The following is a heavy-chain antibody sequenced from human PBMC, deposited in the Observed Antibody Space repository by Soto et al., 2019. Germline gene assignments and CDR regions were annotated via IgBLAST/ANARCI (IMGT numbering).Heavy chain of an antibody. J-gene: IGHJ6*02. CDR2: IWYDGSNK. CDR3: ARDHYGSGSYYNLWYYYGMDV. CDR1: GFTFSSYG. D-gene: IGHD3-10*01. Sequence: GGSLRLSCAASGFTFSSYGMHWVRQAPGKGLEWVAVIWYDGSNKYYADSVKGRFTISRDNSKNTLYLQMNSLRAEDTAVYYCARDHYGSGSYYNLWYYYGMDVWGQGTTVTVSS. V-gene: IGHV3-33*01.